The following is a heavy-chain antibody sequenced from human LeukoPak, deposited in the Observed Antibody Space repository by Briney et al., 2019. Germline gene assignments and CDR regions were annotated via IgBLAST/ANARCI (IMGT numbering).Heavy chain of an antibody. Sequence: PGGSLRLSCVASGFNFSDHFMDWVRQAPGKGLERVGRSTNRADNFNTNYAASVRGTFTMSRDDSKNSLYLQMNSLKAEDTAVYYCARVALGSYGEFDYWGQGTLVTVSS. CDR1: GFNFSDHF. J-gene: IGHJ4*02. V-gene: IGHV3-72*01. CDR3: ARVALGSYGEFDY. D-gene: IGHD5-18*01. CDR2: STNRADNFNT.